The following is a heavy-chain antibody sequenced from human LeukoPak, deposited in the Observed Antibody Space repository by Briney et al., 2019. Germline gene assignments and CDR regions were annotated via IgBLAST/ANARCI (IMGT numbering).Heavy chain of an antibody. CDR2: IYSGGAT. CDR3: AKDRGSSWYNYYYYMDV. J-gene: IGHJ6*03. V-gene: IGHV3-66*01. Sequence: GGSLRLSCVASGITVSSNYMSWVRQAPGKGLEWVSIIYSGGATFYADSVKGRFIISRENSKNTLWLQMNSLRAEDTAVYYCAKDRGSSWYNYYYYMDVWGKGTTVTVSS. CDR1: GITVSSNY. D-gene: IGHD6-13*01.